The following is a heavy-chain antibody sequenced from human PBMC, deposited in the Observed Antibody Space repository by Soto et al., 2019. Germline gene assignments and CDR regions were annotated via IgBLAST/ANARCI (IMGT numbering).Heavy chain of an antibody. CDR1: GFTFDDYA. CDR2: ISWNSGSI. J-gene: IGHJ4*02. CDR3: ARGARGLRFADY. Sequence: PGGSLRLSCAASGFTFDDYAMHWVRQAPGKGLEWVSGISWNSGSIGYADSVKGRFTISRDNAKNSLYLQMSSLRAGDTAVYYCARGARGLRFADYWGQGTLVTVSS. V-gene: IGHV3-9*01. D-gene: IGHD5-12*01.